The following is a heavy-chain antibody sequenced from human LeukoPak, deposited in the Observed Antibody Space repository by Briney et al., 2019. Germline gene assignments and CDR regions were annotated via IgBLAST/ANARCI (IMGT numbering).Heavy chain of an antibody. V-gene: IGHV3-49*04. Sequence: GRSLRLSCTASGFTFGDDPMSWVRQAPGKGLEWVGLLRGKAFGETTEYAASVRGRFTISRDDSKTIAYLQMNSLNIEDTAVYYCTRAGIVATVGYAMDVWGQGTTVTVSS. J-gene: IGHJ6*02. CDR3: TRAGIVATVGYAMDV. CDR1: GFTFGDDP. D-gene: IGHD5-12*01. CDR2: LRGKAFGETT.